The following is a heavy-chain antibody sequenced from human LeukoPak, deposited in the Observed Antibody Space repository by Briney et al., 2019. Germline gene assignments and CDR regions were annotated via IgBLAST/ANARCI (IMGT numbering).Heavy chain of an antibody. CDR2: IYYSGST. Sequence: SETLSLTCTVSGGSISSYYWSWIRQPPGKGLEWIGNIYYSGSTNYNPSLKSRVTISVDTSKNQFSLKLSSVTAADTAVYYCARSTQTSIAAAGTYWFDPWGQGTLVTVSS. CDR3: ARSTQTSIAAAGTYWFDP. D-gene: IGHD6-13*01. J-gene: IGHJ5*02. V-gene: IGHV4-59*08. CDR1: GGSISSYY.